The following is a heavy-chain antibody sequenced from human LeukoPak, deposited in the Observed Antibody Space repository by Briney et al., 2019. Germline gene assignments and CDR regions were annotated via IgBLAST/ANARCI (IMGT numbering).Heavy chain of an antibody. V-gene: IGHV3-20*04. Sequence: GGSLRLSCAASGFTFDDYGMSWVRQAPGKGLEWVSGINWNGGSAGYADSVKGRFTISRDNAKNSLYLQMNSLRAEDTALYYCARASEYGSGSYRTHFDYWGQGTLVTVSS. CDR3: ARASEYGSGSYRTHFDY. D-gene: IGHD3-10*01. J-gene: IGHJ4*02. CDR1: GFTFDDYG. CDR2: INWNGGSA.